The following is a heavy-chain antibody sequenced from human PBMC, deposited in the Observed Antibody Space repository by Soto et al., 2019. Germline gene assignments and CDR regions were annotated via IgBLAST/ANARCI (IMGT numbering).Heavy chain of an antibody. D-gene: IGHD3-10*01. CDR3: ERVLIGRGAPYYFDY. V-gene: IGHV1-2*02. CDR1: GYTFTEYY. CDR2: INPRTGDT. J-gene: IGHJ4*02. Sequence: SSVKVSCKASGYTFTEYYLYWVRQAPGQGPEWLGGINPRTGDTNQAQKFQGRVTMTRDMSLTTAYMELHRLTSDDTAVYYCERVLIGRGAPYYFDYWGKGSLLTVSS.